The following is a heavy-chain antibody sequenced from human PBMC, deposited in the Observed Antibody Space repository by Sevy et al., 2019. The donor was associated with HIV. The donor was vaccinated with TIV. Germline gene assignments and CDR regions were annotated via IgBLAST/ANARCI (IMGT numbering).Heavy chain of an antibody. CDR3: ARGLAALPGYYYGMDV. Sequence: GGSLRLSCAASGFTFSSYGMHWVRQAPAKGLEWVAVIWYDGSNKYYADSVKGRVTISRDNSKNMLFLQMSSLRDEDTAVYYCARGLAALPGYYYGMDVWGQGTTVTVSS. D-gene: IGHD6-6*01. V-gene: IGHV3-33*01. CDR1: GFTFSSYG. J-gene: IGHJ6*01. CDR2: IWYDGSNK.